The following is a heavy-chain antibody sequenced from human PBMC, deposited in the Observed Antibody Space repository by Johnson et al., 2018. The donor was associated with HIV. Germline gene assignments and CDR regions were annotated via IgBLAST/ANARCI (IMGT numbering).Heavy chain of an antibody. CDR1: GFTFSSYA. CDR3: ARDRDSIVGSHDAFDI. V-gene: IGHV3-30*04. CDR2: ISYDGSNE. D-gene: IGHD1-26*01. J-gene: IGHJ3*02. Sequence: QVQLVESGGGVVQPGRSLRLSCAASGFTFSSYAMHWVRQAPGKGLEWVAVISYDGSNEHYAASVMGRFTISRDNSENSLYLQMNSLRPEDTAVYFCARDRDSIVGSHDAFDIWGQGTMVTVSS.